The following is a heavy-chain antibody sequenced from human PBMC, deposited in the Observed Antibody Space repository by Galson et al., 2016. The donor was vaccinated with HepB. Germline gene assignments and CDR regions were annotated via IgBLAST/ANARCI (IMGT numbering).Heavy chain of an antibody. CDR1: GFSFSNYD. D-gene: IGHD6-6*01. CDR3: ARDLGGSSCLDY. Sequence: SLRLSCAASGFSFSNYDMYWVRQAPGKGLEWVSSIYTAGDTYYEDSVEGRFTVSRENAKDSLYLHMNSLRAGDTAVYYCARDLGGSSCLDYWGQGTLVTVSS. J-gene: IGHJ4*02. V-gene: IGHV3-13*01. CDR2: IYTAGDT.